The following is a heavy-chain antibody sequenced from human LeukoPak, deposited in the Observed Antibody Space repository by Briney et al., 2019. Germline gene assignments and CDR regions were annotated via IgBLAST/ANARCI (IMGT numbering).Heavy chain of an antibody. CDR1: GFTFSGSS. V-gene: IGHV3-73*01. CDR2: IRSKASSYAT. Sequence: GGSLRLSCAASGFTFSGSSVHWVRQASGKGLEWVGRIRSKASSYATAYAASVKGRFTISRDDSKNTAYLQMNSLKTEDTAVYYCTSPRDGYNSGAFDIWGQGTMVTVSS. J-gene: IGHJ3*02. CDR3: TSPRDGYNSGAFDI. D-gene: IGHD5-24*01.